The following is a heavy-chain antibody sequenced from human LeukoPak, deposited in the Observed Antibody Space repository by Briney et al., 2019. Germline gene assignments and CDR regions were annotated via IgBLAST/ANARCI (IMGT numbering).Heavy chain of an antibody. J-gene: IGHJ4*02. D-gene: IGHD3-10*01. V-gene: IGHV3-30*18. Sequence: GGSLRLSCAASGFTFSSYGMHWVRQAPGKGLEWVAVISYDGSHKYYADSVKGRFTISRDNSKNTLYLQMNSLRGEDTAAYYCAKRASGSGTSLYYFDYWGQGTLVTVSS. CDR1: GFTFSSYG. CDR2: ISYDGSHK. CDR3: AKRASGSGTSLYYFDY.